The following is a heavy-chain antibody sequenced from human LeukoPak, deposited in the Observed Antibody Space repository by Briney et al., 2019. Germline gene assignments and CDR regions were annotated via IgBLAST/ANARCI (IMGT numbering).Heavy chain of an antibody. CDR3: ASFDSSGSHAFDI. CDR1: GGSISSYY. D-gene: IGHD3-22*01. V-gene: IGHV4-59*01. Sequence: PSETLSLTCTVSGGSISSYYWNWIRQPPRKGLEWIGYIYYSGSTNYSPSLKSRVTISVDTSKNQFSLKLSSVTAADTAVYYCASFDSSGSHAFDIWGQGTMVTVSS. J-gene: IGHJ3*02. CDR2: IYYSGST.